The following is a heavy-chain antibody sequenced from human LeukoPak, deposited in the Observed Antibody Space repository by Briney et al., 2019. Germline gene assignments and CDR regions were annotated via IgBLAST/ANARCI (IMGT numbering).Heavy chain of an antibody. Sequence: GGFLRLSCAASGFTFNNYWMHWVRQAPGMGLVWVSSIRFDGGDTAYADSAKGRFTISRDNAKNTMFLQMNNLRAEDTAVYYCAKEIDGFDVWGQGTLVTVSS. CDR2: IRFDGGDT. V-gene: IGHV3-74*01. CDR3: AKEIDGFDV. CDR1: GFTFNNYW. J-gene: IGHJ3*01.